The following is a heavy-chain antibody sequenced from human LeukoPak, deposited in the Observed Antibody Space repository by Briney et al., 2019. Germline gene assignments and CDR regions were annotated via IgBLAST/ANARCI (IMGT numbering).Heavy chain of an antibody. Sequence: SGPTLVKPTQTLTLTCTFSGFSLGTSGVGVGWIRQPQGKALEWLALFYWDDDKRYSPSLKSRLTITKDTSKNQVVLTTTNMEPVDTATYSCAHRGYCYYGMDVWGKGTTVTVSS. CDR3: AHRGYCYYGMDV. CDR2: FYWDDDK. V-gene: IGHV2-5*02. J-gene: IGHJ6*04. CDR1: GFSLGTSGVG.